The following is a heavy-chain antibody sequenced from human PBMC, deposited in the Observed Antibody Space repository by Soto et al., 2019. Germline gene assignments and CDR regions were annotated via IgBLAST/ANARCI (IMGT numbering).Heavy chain of an antibody. CDR2: ISHSGNNT. Sequence: GGSLRLSCAASGFTFGTYWMHWVRQAPGKGLEWVSSISHSGNNTNYADSVKGRFAISRDNSKSTLYLQMNSLRSDDTAVYYCARGGSPSYSSSSGWFDPWGQGTLVTVSS. CDR1: GFTFGTYW. CDR3: ARGGSPSYSSSSGWFDP. V-gene: IGHV3-74*01. D-gene: IGHD6-6*01. J-gene: IGHJ5*02.